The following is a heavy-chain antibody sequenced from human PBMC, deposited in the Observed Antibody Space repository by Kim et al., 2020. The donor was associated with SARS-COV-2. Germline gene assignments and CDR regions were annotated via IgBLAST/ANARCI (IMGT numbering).Heavy chain of an antibody. J-gene: IGHJ4*02. V-gene: IGHV4-39*01. CDR3: ARHADY. CDR2: INEGGST. Sequence: INEGGSTYANPSRKSRVTISVDTSKNQFSLNLNSGTAADTAVYYCARHADYWGQGTLVTVSS.